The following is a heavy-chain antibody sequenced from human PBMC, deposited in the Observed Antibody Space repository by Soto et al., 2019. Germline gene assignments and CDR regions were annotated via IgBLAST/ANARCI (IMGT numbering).Heavy chain of an antibody. CDR1: GYTFSNYC. D-gene: IGHD2-2*01. J-gene: IGHJ6*02. Sequence: GESLKISCQASGYTFSNYCIVWVRQMPGKGLEWMGIIYPGVSDTRYNPSFQGQVTLSADESISTAYLQWSSLKASDTAMYYCARRLRSTSAYGLDVWGQGTLVTVS. CDR2: IYPGVSDT. CDR3: ARRLRSTSAYGLDV. V-gene: IGHV5-51*01.